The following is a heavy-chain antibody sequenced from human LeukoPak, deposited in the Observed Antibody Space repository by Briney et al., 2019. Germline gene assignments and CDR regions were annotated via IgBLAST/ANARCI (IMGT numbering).Heavy chain of an antibody. D-gene: IGHD3-16*01. CDR2: TYYRSKWYN. Sequence: SQTLSLTCVISGDSVSSNYGAWTWIRQSPSRGLEWLGRTYYRSKWYNDYAVSVKSRITINPDTSKNQFSLQLNSVTPEDTAVYYCAREGGLYDYVWGSPRGMGFDYWGQGTLVTVSS. CDR1: GDSVSSNYGA. J-gene: IGHJ4*02. V-gene: IGHV6-1*01. CDR3: AREGGLYDYVWGSPRGMGFDY.